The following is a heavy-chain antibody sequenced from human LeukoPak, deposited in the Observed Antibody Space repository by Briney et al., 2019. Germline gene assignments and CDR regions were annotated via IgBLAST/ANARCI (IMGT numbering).Heavy chain of an antibody. CDR2: IGGAGGST. CDR3: AKVGYCSSTSCPNDY. V-gene: IGHV3-23*01. J-gene: IGHJ4*02. CDR1: GFTFNRYA. D-gene: IGHD2-2*01. Sequence: GGSLRLSCAASGFTFNRYAMSWVRQAPERGLEWVSGIGGAGGSTHYADSVKGRFTISRDNSKNTLYLQMNSLRAEDTAVYYCAKVGYCSSTSCPNDYWGQGTLVTVSS.